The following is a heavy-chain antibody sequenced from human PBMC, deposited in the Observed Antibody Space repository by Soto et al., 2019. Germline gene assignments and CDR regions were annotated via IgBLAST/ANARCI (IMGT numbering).Heavy chain of an antibody. Sequence: GSLRLSCAASGFTFSSYAMSWVRQAPGKGLEWVSAISGSGGSTYYADSVKGRFTISRDNSKNTLYLQMNSLRAEDTAVYYCAKDRDYYDSSGYEYNWFDPWGQGTLVTVSS. CDR1: GFTFSSYA. V-gene: IGHV3-23*01. D-gene: IGHD3-22*01. J-gene: IGHJ5*02. CDR3: AKDRDYYDSSGYEYNWFDP. CDR2: ISGSGGST.